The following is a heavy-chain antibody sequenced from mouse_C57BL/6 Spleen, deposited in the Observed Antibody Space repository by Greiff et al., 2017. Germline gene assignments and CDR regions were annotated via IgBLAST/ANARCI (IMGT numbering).Heavy chain of an antibody. J-gene: IGHJ4*01. V-gene: IGHV1-52*01. CDR2: IDPTDSET. D-gene: IGHD1-1*01. CDR3: ASYFYAMDY. CDR1: GYTFTSYW. Sequence: QVQLQQSGAELVRPGSSVKLSCKASGYTFTSYWMHWVKQRPIQGLEWIGNIDPTDSETHYNQKFKDKATLTVDTSSSTAYMQLSRLTSEDSAVYYCASYFYAMDYWGQVTSVTVSS.